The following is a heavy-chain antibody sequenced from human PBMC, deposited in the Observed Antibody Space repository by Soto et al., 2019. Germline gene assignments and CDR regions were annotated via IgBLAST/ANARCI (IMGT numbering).Heavy chain of an antibody. CDR3: ARRKWDGYNFLIFDY. D-gene: IGHD5-12*01. CDR1: GFTVSSNY. V-gene: IGHV3-53*01. J-gene: IGHJ4*02. Sequence: LRLSCAASGFTVSSNYMSWVRQAPGKGLEWVSVIYSGGSTYYADSVKGRFTISRDNSKNTLYLQMNSLRAEDTAVYYCARRKWDGYNFLIFDYWGQGTLVTVSS. CDR2: IYSGGST.